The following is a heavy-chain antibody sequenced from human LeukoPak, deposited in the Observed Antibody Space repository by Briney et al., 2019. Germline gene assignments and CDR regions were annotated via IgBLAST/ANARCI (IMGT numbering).Heavy chain of an antibody. Sequence: SVNVSCTASGSTFSSYAISWVRQAPGQWLKWLGGIIPIFGTANYAQKFQGRVTITADKSTSTAYMELSSLRSEDTAVYYCARERYCGGGSCYSGDSFDYWGQGTLVTVSS. CDR2: IIPIFGTA. CDR1: GSTFSSYA. V-gene: IGHV1-69*06. CDR3: ARERYCGGGSCYSGDSFDY. D-gene: IGHD2-15*01. J-gene: IGHJ4*02.